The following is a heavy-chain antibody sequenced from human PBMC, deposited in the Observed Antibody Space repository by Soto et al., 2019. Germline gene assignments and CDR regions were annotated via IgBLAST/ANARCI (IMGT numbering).Heavy chain of an antibody. Sequence: GGSLRLSCAASGFKFSSYAMSWVRQAPGKGLEWVSTVSGSGDSTKNADSVKGRFTISRDNSKNTLYLQMSSLRAEDTAIYYCAKSDLFVGGTIFGLDVWGQGTTVTV. CDR3: AKSDLFVGGTIFGLDV. J-gene: IGHJ6*02. V-gene: IGHV3-23*01. CDR1: GFKFSSYA. D-gene: IGHD1-26*01. CDR2: VSGSGDST.